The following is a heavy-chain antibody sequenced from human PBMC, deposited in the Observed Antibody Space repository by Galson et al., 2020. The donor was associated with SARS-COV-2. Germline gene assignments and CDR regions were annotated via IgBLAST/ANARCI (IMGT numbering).Heavy chain of an antibody. D-gene: IGHD3-3*01. CDR3: ARQPGSSANYKFWSGYWFLDY. CDR1: GFTFGNFW. CDR2: IKSDGNEK. J-gene: IGHJ4*02. V-gene: IGHV3-7*03. Sequence: GQSLKISCSASGFTFGNFWMTWVRQIPGKGLEWVANIKSDGNEKYYVDSVKGRFTISRDNANSALYLHMNRLRAEDTAVYYCARQPGSSANYKFWSGYWFLDYWGRGALVTGSS.